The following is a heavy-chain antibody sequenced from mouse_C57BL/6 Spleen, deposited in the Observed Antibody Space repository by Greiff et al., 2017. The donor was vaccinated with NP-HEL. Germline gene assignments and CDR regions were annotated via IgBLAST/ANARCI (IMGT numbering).Heavy chain of an antibody. J-gene: IGHJ4*01. CDR1: GYTFTSYW. Sequence: QVQLQQPGAELVRPGSSVKLSCKASGYTFTSYWMHWVKQRPIQGLEWIGNIDPSDSETRYNQKFKDKATLTVDKSSSTAYMELSSLTSEDSAVYNCAKGWDKDMDDWGTGTSVTVSS. V-gene: IGHV1-52*01. CDR3: AKGWDKDMDD. CDR2: IDPSDSET. D-gene: IGHD4-1*01.